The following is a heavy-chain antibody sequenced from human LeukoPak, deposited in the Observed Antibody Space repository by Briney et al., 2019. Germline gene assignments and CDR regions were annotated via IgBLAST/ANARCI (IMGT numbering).Heavy chain of an antibody. Sequence: GSLRLSCAASGFTVSNNYMRWVRQAPGKGLEWVSSIYSRGSTSYVDSVKGRFTISRDNSKNTLFLQMNSLRVEDTAVYYCARDYYGPWGQGTLVTVPS. J-gene: IGHJ5*02. D-gene: IGHD3-22*01. CDR3: ARDYYGP. V-gene: IGHV3-66*03. CDR2: IYSRGST. CDR1: GFTVSNNY.